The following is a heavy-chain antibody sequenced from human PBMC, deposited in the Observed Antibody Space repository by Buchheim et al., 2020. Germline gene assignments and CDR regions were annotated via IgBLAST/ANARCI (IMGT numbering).Heavy chain of an antibody. V-gene: IGHV3-23*01. CDR2: ISGSGGST. CDR3: AKDRGMATITDPVY. CDR1: GFTFSSYA. Sequence: EVQLLESGGGLVQPGGSLRLSCAASGFTFSSYAMSWVRQAPGKGLEWVSAISGSGGSTYYADSAKGRLTTYRDNSKKTLSLQMNSRRAEDTAVYYCAKDRGMATITDPVYWGQGTL. D-gene: IGHD5-12*01. J-gene: IGHJ4*02.